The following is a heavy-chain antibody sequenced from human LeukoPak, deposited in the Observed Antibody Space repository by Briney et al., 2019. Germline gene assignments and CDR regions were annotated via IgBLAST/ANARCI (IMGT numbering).Heavy chain of an antibody. D-gene: IGHD6-13*01. V-gene: IGHV3-48*03. CDR1: GFTFSSYE. J-gene: IGHJ4*02. Sequence: GGSLRLSCAASGFTFSSYEVNWVRQAPGKGLECVSYISSSGSTIYYADSVKGRFTISRDNAKNSLYLQMNSLRAEDTAVYYCARGGVLTAAGTDYWGQGTLVTVSS. CDR2: ISSSGSTI. CDR3: ARGGVLTAAGTDY.